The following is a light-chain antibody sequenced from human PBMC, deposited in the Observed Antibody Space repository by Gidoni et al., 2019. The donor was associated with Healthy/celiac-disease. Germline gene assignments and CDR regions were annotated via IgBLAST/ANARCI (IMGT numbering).Light chain of an antibody. V-gene: IGKV3-20*01. CDR3: QQYGSSPGT. CDR1: QSVSSSY. CDR2: GAS. J-gene: IGKJ1*01. Sequence: ERATLSCRASQSVSSSYLAWYQQKPGQAPRLLIYGASSRATGIPDRFSGSGSGTDFTLPISRLEPEDFAVYYCQQYGSSPGTFGQGTKVEIK.